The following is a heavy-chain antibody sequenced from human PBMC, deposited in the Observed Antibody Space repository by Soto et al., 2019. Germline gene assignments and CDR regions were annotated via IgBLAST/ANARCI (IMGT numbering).Heavy chain of an antibody. V-gene: IGHV1-46*01. D-gene: IGHD6-13*01. CDR1: GYTFTSYY. Sequence: ASVKVSCKASGYTFTSYYMHWVRQAPGQGLEWMGIINPSGGSTSYAQKFQGRVTMTRDTSTSTVYMELSSLRSEDTAVYYCARDGKQQLGYYGMDVWGQGTTVTVSS. J-gene: IGHJ6*02. CDR2: INPSGGST. CDR3: ARDGKQQLGYYGMDV.